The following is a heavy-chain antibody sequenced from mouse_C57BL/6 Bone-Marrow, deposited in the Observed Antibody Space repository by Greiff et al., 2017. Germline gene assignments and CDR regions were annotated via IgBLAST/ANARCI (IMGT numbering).Heavy chain of an antibody. CDR3: ARDVYCSSGGDY. V-gene: IGHV1-69*01. J-gene: IGHJ4*01. CDR1: GYTFTSYW. D-gene: IGHD1-1*01. Sequence: VQLQQSGAELVMPGASVKLSCKASGYTFTSYWMHWVKQRPGQGLEWIGEIDPSDSYTNYNQKFKGKSTLTVDKSSSTAYMQLSSLTSEDSAVYYCARDVYCSSGGDYWGQGTSVTVSS. CDR2: IDPSDSYT.